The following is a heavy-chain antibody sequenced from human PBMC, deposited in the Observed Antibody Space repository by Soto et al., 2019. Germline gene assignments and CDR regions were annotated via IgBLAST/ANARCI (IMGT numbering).Heavy chain of an antibody. CDR1: GFTFSTHS. Sequence: HPGGSLRLSCVASGFTFSTHSMNWVRQAPGKGLEWISYITPDGSPTVYADSVKGRFTISRDNAENSVFLQMNSLRDEDTAVYFCARDARNEQCNFWFDSWGQGTLVTVSS. J-gene: IGHJ5*01. CDR2: ITPDGSPT. V-gene: IGHV3-48*02. CDR3: ARDARNEQCNFWFDS. D-gene: IGHD1-1*01.